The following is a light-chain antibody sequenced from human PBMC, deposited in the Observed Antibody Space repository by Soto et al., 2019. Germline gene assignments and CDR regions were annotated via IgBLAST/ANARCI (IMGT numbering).Light chain of an antibody. CDR2: GAS. J-gene: IGKJ5*01. Sequence: TVMTQSPATLSVSPGGRATLSCRASQSISDTLAWYQQKPGQAPRLLIHGASTRATGFPARFSGSGSGTDFTLTINRLEPEDFAVYYCQQYENSPITFGQGTRLEIK. V-gene: IGKV3-15*01. CDR1: QSISDT. CDR3: QQYENSPIT.